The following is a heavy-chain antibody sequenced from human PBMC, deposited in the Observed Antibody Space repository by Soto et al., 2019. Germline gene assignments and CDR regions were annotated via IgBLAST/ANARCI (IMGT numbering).Heavy chain of an antibody. CDR3: ARDVSPGSRSLYLDAFDI. Sequence: EVQLVESGGGLVQPGGSLRLSCAASGFSFSNYWMTWVRQAPGKGLEWVANIKRDGSERSYLDSVRGRFTVSRDNAKNSLYLQMDSLRAEDTALYYCARDVSPGSRSLYLDAFDIWDQGTMVTVSS. D-gene: IGHD3-10*01. V-gene: IGHV3-7*05. CDR2: IKRDGSER. CDR1: GFSFSNYW. J-gene: IGHJ3*02.